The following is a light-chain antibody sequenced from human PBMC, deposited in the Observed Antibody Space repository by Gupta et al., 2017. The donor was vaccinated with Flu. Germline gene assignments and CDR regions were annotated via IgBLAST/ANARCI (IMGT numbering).Light chain of an antibody. J-gene: IGLJ1*01. Sequence: SANILAGHDVHWYQQLPGTAPKLLIYGNNNRPSGVPDRFSGSKSGTSASLAITGLQAEDEADYYCQSYDGSLRGALGTGTKVTVL. CDR3: QSYDGSLRGA. CDR1: SANILAGHD. V-gene: IGLV1-40*01. CDR2: GNN.